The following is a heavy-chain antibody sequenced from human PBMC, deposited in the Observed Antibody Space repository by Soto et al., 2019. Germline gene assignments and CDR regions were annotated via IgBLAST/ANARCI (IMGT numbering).Heavy chain of an antibody. Sequence: QVQLVQSGAEVKKPGASVKVSCKASGYTFTSDDINWVRQATGQGLEWMGWMNRNSGNTGYAQTFQGRITLPSNTSIGTAYMGLSSLRSEDTAVYYCARERRLGIDGMDVWGQGTTVTVSS. V-gene: IGHV1-8*01. J-gene: IGHJ6*02. D-gene: IGHD7-27*01. CDR1: GYTFTSDD. CDR2: MNRNSGNT. CDR3: ARERRLGIDGMDV.